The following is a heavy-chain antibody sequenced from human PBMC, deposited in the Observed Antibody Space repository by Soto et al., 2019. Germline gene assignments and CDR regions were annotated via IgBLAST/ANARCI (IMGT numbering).Heavy chain of an antibody. CDR2: INNSGST. J-gene: IGHJ4*02. Sequence: SETLSLTCAVYGGSFRGYYWSWIRQPPGKGLEWIGEINNSGSTNYNPSIKSRVTVSVDTSKNQFSLKLRSVTPADPAVYYCASADVDTAMVDYWGQGTLVTVSS. D-gene: IGHD5-18*01. CDR3: ASADVDTAMVDY. CDR1: GGSFRGYY. V-gene: IGHV4-34*01.